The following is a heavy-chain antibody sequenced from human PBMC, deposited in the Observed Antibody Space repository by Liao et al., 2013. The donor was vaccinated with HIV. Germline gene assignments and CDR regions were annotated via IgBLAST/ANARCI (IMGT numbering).Heavy chain of an antibody. J-gene: IGHJ4*02. D-gene: IGHD3-22*01. Sequence: QVQLQQWGAGLLKPSETLSLTCAVYGGSFSGYYWSWIRQPPGKGLEWIGEINHSGSTDYNPSLKSRVTISVDTSKNQFSLNLSSVTAADTAVYYCARVNDYYDSSGYYNFDYWGQGTLVTVSS. CDR3: ARVNDYYDSSGYYNFDY. CDR2: INHSGST. CDR1: GGSFSGYY. V-gene: IGHV4-34*01.